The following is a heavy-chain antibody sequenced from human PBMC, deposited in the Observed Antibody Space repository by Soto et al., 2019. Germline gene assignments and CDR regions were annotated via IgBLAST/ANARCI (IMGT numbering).Heavy chain of an antibody. Sequence: GGSLRLSCATSGFTFGDYPMTWVRQAPGKGLEWLGFIRTKGYGGTTEYAASVEGRFTISRDDSKSVAYLQMNSLKTEDTAVYYCTRLRGYNYGYSGYWGQGTLVTVSS. CDR1: GFTFGDYP. CDR3: TRLRGYNYGYSGY. D-gene: IGHD5-18*01. CDR2: IRTKGYGGTT. V-gene: IGHV3-49*04. J-gene: IGHJ4*02.